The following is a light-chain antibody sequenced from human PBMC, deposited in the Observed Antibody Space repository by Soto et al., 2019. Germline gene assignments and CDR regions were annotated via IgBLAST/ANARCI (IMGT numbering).Light chain of an antibody. CDR2: ESS. J-gene: IGKJ1*01. Sequence: DMQLTQSPSSLSASVGDRVTITSRASQNVRSYLNWYQQKPGKAPKLLISESSILESGVPSKFSGDGYGTDFTLTIRSLQPEDFAIYYCQQTFSIPRTFGHRPRGEIK. CDR1: QNVRSY. V-gene: IGKV1-39*01. CDR3: QQTFSIPRT.